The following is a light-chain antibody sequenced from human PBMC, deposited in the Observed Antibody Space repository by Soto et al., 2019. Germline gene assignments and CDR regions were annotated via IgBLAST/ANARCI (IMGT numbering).Light chain of an antibody. Sequence: EIVMTQSPATLSVSPGEGATLSCRASQSVSSNLAWYQQKPGQAPRLLIYGASTRATGIPARFSGSGSGTEFTLTISSLQSADFVVYYCQQYNDWPLTFGGGTKVEIK. V-gene: IGKV3-15*01. CDR2: GAS. CDR3: QQYNDWPLT. J-gene: IGKJ4*01. CDR1: QSVSSN.